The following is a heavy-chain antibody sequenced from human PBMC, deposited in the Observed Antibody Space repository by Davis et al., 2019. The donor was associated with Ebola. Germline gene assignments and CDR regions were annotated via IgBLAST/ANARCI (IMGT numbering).Heavy chain of an antibody. Sequence: GESLKISCAASGFTVSSNYMSWVRQAPGKGLEWVANIKQGGSEKYYVDSVKGRFTISRDNAKNSLYLQMNSLRAEDTAVYYCARDRNTIFGVAYYYYGMDVWGQGTTVTVSS. CDR2: IKQGGSEK. J-gene: IGHJ6*02. CDR3: ARDRNTIFGVAYYYYGMDV. D-gene: IGHD3-3*01. V-gene: IGHV3-7*01. CDR1: GFTVSSNY.